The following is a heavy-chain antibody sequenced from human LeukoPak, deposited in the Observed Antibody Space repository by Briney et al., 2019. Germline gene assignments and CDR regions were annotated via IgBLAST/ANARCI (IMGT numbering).Heavy chain of an antibody. J-gene: IGHJ4*02. CDR3: ARRKGDYPYYFDY. D-gene: IGHD4-17*01. V-gene: IGHV4-38-2*02. CDR1: GGSVSSGYY. CDR2: IYHSGST. Sequence: SETLSLTCTVSGGSVSSGYYWGWLRQPPGKGLEWIGSIYHSGSTYYNPSLKSRVTISVDTSKNQFSLKLSSVTAADTAVYYCARRKGDYPYYFDYWGQGTLVTVSS.